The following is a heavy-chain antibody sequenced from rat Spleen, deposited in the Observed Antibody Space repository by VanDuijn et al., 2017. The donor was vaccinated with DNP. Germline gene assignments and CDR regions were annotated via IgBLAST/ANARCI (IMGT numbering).Heavy chain of an antibody. J-gene: IGHJ2*01. CDR2: ISYDGSST. V-gene: IGHV5-20*01. CDR1: GFTFXNYD. D-gene: IGHD1-11*01. Sequence: EVQLVESGGGLVQPGRSMKLSCAASGFTFXNYDMAWVXQAPTKGLEWVASISYDGSSTYYRDSVKGRFTISRDNAKSTLYLQMDSLRSDDTATYSRTTWRDYWGQGVMVTVSS. CDR3: TTWRDY.